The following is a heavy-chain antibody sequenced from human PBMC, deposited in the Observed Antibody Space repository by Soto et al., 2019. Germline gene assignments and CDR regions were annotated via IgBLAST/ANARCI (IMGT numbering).Heavy chain of an antibody. J-gene: IGHJ6*02. D-gene: IGHD2-2*02. Sequence: GSLRLSCAASGFTFSTCAMSWVRQAPCKGLEWVSAISSSGSTIYYADSVKGRFTISRDNAKNSLYLQMNSLRAEDTAVYYCAGDSRRYCSSTSCYISYGMDVWGQGTTVTVSS. CDR3: AGDSRRYCSSTSCYISYGMDV. CDR1: GFTFSTCA. V-gene: IGHV3-48*04. CDR2: ISSSGSTI.